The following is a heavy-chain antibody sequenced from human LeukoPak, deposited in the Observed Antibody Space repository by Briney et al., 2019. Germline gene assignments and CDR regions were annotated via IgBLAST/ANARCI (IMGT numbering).Heavy chain of an antibody. D-gene: IGHD1-26*01. CDR1: GFTFSNAW. V-gene: IGHV3-21*01. CDR2: ISSSSSFI. J-gene: IGHJ6*02. Sequence: GGSLRLSCEASGFTFSNAWMNWVRQAPGKGLEWVSYISSSSSFIFYADSLKGRFTISRDNAKNSLYLQMNSLRADDTAVYYCARGSYAQPFYGMDVWGRGTTVTVSS. CDR3: ARGSYAQPFYGMDV.